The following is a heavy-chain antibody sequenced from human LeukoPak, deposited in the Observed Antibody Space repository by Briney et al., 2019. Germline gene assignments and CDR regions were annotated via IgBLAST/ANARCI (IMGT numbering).Heavy chain of an antibody. D-gene: IGHD2-2*01. CDR3: ARRWAGDVVVPAAMTGRYYFDY. J-gene: IGHJ4*02. V-gene: IGHV3-48*01. CDR2: ISSSSSTI. Sequence: GGSLRLSCAASGFTFSSYSMNWVRQAPGKGLEWVSYISSSSSTIYYAASVKGRFTISRDNAKNSLYLQMNSLRAEDTAVYYCARRWAGDVVVPAAMTGRYYFDYWGQGTLVTVSS. CDR1: GFTFSSYS.